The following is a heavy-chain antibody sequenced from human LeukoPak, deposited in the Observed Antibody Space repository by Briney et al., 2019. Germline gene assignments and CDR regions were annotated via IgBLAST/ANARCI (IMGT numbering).Heavy chain of an antibody. J-gene: IGHJ6*02. V-gene: IGHV3-23*01. D-gene: IGHD2-2*01. CDR3: AGVPAAYDYYYYYGMDV. Sequence: GGSLRLSCAASGFTFSNYAMSWVRQAPGKGPEWVSAISGSGGSTYYADSVKGRFTISRDNSKNTLYLQMNSLRAEDTAVYYCAGVPAAYDYYYYYGMDVWGQGTTVTVSS. CDR1: GFTFSNYA. CDR2: ISGSGGST.